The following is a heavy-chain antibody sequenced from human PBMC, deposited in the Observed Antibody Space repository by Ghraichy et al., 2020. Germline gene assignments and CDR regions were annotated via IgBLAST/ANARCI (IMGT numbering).Heavy chain of an antibody. CDR1: GFTFSSYA. Sequence: LSLTCAASGFTFSSYAMSWVRQAPGKGLEWVSAISGSGGSTYYADSVKGRFTISRDNSKNTLYLQMNSLRAEDTAVYYCAKDLYCGGDCYPSTGFDYWGQGTLVTVSS. CDR2: ISGSGGST. V-gene: IGHV3-23*01. D-gene: IGHD2-21*02. J-gene: IGHJ4*02. CDR3: AKDLYCGGDCYPSTGFDY.